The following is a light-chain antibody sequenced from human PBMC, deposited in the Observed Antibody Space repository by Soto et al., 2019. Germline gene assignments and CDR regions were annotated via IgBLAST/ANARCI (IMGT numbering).Light chain of an antibody. V-gene: IGKV1-13*02. CDR1: QGISSA. CDR2: DAS. J-gene: IGKJ2*01. CDR3: HHFSFYPQT. Sequence: ALQLTQSPSSLSASVGDRVTITCRASQGISSALAWYQQKPGKAPDLLIYDASSLESGVPSRFSGSGSGTDFTLSISNLQPEDFATYYCHHFSFYPQTFGQGTKLEIK.